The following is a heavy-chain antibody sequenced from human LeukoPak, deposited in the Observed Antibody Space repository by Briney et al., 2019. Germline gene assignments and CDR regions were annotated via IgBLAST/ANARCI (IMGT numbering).Heavy chain of an antibody. CDR3: ARHYYDRSDSYSFDY. CDR2: IFSGGST. Sequence: PSETLSLTCTVSGGSITGYYWSWIRQPPGKGLEWIGYIFSGGSTNYNPSLKSRVTISEDTSVNQISLKLSSVTATDTAVYYCARHYYDRSDSYSFDYWGQGTLVTVSS. D-gene: IGHD3-22*01. J-gene: IGHJ4*02. V-gene: IGHV4-59*08. CDR1: GGSITGYY.